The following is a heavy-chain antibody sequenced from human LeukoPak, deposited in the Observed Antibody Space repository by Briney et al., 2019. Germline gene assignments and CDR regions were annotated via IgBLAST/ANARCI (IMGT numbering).Heavy chain of an antibody. D-gene: IGHD2-15*01. Sequence: GGSLRLSCAASGFTFSSYAMHWVRQAPGKGLEWVAVISYDGSNKYYADSVKGRFTISRDNSKNTLYLQMNSLRAEDTAIYYCARDEVDGPLLYWGQGTLVTVSS. CDR3: ARDEVDGPLLY. CDR1: GFTFSSYA. J-gene: IGHJ4*02. CDR2: ISYDGSNK. V-gene: IGHV3-30-3*01.